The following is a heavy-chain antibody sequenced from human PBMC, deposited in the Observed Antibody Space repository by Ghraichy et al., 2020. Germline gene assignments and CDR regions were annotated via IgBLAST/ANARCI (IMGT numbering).Heavy chain of an antibody. CDR1: GFTFSSYS. CDR3: ARDQKGGVRGVYYYYYGMDV. J-gene: IGHJ6*02. V-gene: IGHV3-21*01. CDR2: ISSSSSYI. D-gene: IGHD3-10*01. Sequence: GGSLRLSCAASGFTFSSYSMNWVRQAPGKGLEWVSSISSSSSYIYYADSVKGRFTISRDNAKNSLYLQMNSLRAEDTAGYYCARDQKGGVRGVYYYYYGMDVWGQGTTVTVSS.